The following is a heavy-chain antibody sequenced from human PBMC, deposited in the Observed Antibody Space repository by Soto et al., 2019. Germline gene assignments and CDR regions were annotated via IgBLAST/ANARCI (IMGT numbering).Heavy chain of an antibody. J-gene: IGHJ4*02. CDR3: AKHLAAEVVPDY. D-gene: IGHD2-15*01. CDR1: GFTFSSYG. CDR2: ISYDGSNK. V-gene: IGHV3-30*18. Sequence: GGSLRLSCAASGFTFSSYGMHWVRQAPGKGLEWVAVISYDGSNKYYADSVKGRFTVSRDNAKNTLYLQMNSLRAEDTAVYYCAKHLAAEVVPDYWGQGTLVTVSS.